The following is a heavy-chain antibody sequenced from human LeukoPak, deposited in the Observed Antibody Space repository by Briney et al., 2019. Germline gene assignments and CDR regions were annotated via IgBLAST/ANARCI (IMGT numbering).Heavy chain of an antibody. CDR1: GGTFSSYA. D-gene: IGHD3-3*01. Sequence: SVKVSCKASGGTFSSYAISWVRQSPGQGLEWMGGIIPIFGTANYAQKFQGRVTITADESTSTAYMELSSLRSEDTAVYYCARSYVVLEWLSHFDYWGQGTLVTVSS. CDR3: ARSYVVLEWLSHFDY. V-gene: IGHV1-69*13. CDR2: IIPIFGTA. J-gene: IGHJ4*02.